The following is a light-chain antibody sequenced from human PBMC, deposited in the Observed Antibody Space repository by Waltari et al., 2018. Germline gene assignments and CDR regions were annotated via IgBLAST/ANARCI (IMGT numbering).Light chain of an antibody. V-gene: IGKV3-20*01. Sequence: EIVLTQSPGTLSLSPGERATLSCRASQSVSSSYLAWYQQKPGQAPRLLIYGASSRATGIPDRFSGSGSGTDFTLTISRLEPEDFAMYYCQQYGSSPVTFGQGTKLEIK. CDR1: QSVSSSY. CDR3: QQYGSSPVT. CDR2: GAS. J-gene: IGKJ2*01.